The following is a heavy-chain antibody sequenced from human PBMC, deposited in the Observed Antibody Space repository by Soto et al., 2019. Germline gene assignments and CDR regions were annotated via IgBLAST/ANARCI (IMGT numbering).Heavy chain of an antibody. J-gene: IGHJ6*03. CDR2: INPNSGGT. D-gene: IGHD6-6*01. V-gene: IGHV1-2*04. CDR3: ARGGGPPATQFIAARPKYYYYYMDV. CDR1: GYTFTGYY. Sequence: ASVKVSCKASGYTFTGYYMHWVRQAPGQGLEWMGWINPNSGGTNYAQKFQGWVTMTRDTSISTAYMELSRLRSDDTAVYYCARGGGPPATQFIAARPKYYYYYMDVWGKGTTVTVSS.